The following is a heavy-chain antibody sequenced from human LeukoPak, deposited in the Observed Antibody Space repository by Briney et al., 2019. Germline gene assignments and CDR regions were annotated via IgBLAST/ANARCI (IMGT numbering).Heavy chain of an antibody. V-gene: IGHV4-4*07. CDR1: GGSISSYY. Sequence: SETLSLTCTVSGGSISSYYWSWIRQPAGKGLEWIGRIYTSGSTNYNPSLKSRVTMSVDTSKNQFSLKLSSVTAADTAVYYCASYMDIVVVPAAKGGAFDIWGQGTMVTVSS. J-gene: IGHJ3*02. CDR2: IYTSGST. D-gene: IGHD2-2*03. CDR3: ASYMDIVVVPAAKGGAFDI.